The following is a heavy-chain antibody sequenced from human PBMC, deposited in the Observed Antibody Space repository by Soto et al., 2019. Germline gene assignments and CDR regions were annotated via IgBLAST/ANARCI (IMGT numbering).Heavy chain of an antibody. D-gene: IGHD7-27*01. CDR3: TRANWYSEY. V-gene: IGHV4-59*11. CDR1: GGSISNHY. CDR2: IYYNGNT. J-gene: IGHJ4*02. Sequence: QVQLQESGPGLVKPSETLSLTCSVSGGSISNHYWSWIRQPHGKGLEWIGYIYYNGNTNYNPSHKSLDTMSVNTSRNQISLKLTTVTAADTAVYYCTRANWYSEYWGQGTLVTVSS.